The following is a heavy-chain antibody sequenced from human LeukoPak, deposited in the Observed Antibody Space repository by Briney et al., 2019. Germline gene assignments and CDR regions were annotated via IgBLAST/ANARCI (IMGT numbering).Heavy chain of an antibody. D-gene: IGHD5-18*01. Sequence: GGSLRLSCAASGFTLSSYAMSWVRQAPGKGLEWVSRISGSGARTYYADSVKGRFTLSRDNSKNTLYLQMNSLRAEDTAVYYCAKTLRSSYGYVDFWGQGTLVTVSS. CDR3: AKTLRSSYGYVDF. V-gene: IGHV3-23*01. CDR2: ISGSGART. J-gene: IGHJ4*02. CDR1: GFTLSSYA.